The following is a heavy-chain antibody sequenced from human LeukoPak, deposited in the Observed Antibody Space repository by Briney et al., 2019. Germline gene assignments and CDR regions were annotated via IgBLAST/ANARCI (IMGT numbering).Heavy chain of an antibody. J-gene: IGHJ4*02. CDR3: ARATYPYYFDY. CDR2: INHSGST. CDR1: GGSFSGYY. Sequence: PSETLSLTCAVYGGSFSGYYWSWIRQPPGKGLEWIGEINHSGSTYYNPSLKSRVTISVDTSKNQFSLKLSSVTAADTAVYYCARATYPYYFDYWGQGTLVTVSS. D-gene: IGHD2-2*01. V-gene: IGHV4-34*01.